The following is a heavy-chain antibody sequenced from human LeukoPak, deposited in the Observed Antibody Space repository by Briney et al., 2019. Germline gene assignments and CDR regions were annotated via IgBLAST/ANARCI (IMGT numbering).Heavy chain of an antibody. CDR3: ARDYGDWKTVFDP. CDR1: GGTFSSYA. CDR2: IIPIFGTA. J-gene: IGHJ5*02. Sequence: SVKVSCKASGGTFSSYAISWVRQAPGQGLEWMGWIIPIFGTANYAQKFQGRVTITADKSTSTAYMELSSLRSEDTAAYYCARDYGDWKTVFDPWGQGTLVTVSS. V-gene: IGHV1-69*06. D-gene: IGHD4-17*01.